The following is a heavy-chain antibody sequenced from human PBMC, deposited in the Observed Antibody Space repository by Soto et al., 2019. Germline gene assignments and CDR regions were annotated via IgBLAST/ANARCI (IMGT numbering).Heavy chain of an antibody. CDR2: IYYSGST. V-gene: IGHV4-31*03. J-gene: IGHJ6*02. CDR1: GGSISSGGYY. Sequence: PSETLSLTCTVSGGSISSGGYYWSWIRQHPGKGLEWIGYIYYSGSTYYNPSLKSRVTISADTSKNQFSLKLSSVTAADTAVYYCAREAYDILTGHINYYYYGIAVCGHGTTATVSS. CDR3: AREAYDILTGHINYYYYGIAV. D-gene: IGHD3-9*01.